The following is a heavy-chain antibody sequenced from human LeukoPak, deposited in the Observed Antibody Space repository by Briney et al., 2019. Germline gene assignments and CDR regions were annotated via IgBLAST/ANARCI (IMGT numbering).Heavy chain of an antibody. CDR3: ARHQGGMDV. CDR2: ISPCDFDT. V-gene: IGHV5-51*01. Sequence: GESLKISCRTSGYSFTTYWVAWVRQMPGKGLEWMGMISPCDFDTRYTPSFKGQVTISADKSISTVYLQWSSLKTSDTAIYYCARHQGGMDVWGQGTTVTVSS. CDR1: GYSFTTYW. J-gene: IGHJ6*02.